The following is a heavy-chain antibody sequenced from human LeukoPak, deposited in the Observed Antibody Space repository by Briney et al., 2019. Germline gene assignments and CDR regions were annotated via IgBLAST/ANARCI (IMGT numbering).Heavy chain of an antibody. CDR1: GDSISSYY. CDR2: IYYSGST. D-gene: IGHD1-26*01. CDR3: ASLEEVPWDFDP. V-gene: IGHV4-59*08. Sequence: PSETLSLTRTVSGDSISSYYWSWIRQPPGKGLEWIGYIYYSGSTNYNPSLKSRVTISVDTSKNQFSLKLSSVTAADTAVYHCASLEEVPWDFDPWGQGTLVTVSS. J-gene: IGHJ5*02.